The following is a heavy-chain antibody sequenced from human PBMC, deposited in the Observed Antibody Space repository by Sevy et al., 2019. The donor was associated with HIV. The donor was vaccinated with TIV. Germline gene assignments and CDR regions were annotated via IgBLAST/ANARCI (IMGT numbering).Heavy chain of an antibody. CDR2: ISGSGGST. V-gene: IGHV3-23*01. J-gene: IGHJ4*02. Sequence: GGSLRLSCAASGFTFSSYAMSWVRQAPGKGLEWVSAISGSGGSTYYADSGKGRLTSSRDNSKNTLYLQMNSLRAGDTAVYYCAKVAYYYDSSGREDEFDYWGQGTLVTVSS. CDR3: AKVAYYYDSSGREDEFDY. CDR1: GFTFSSYA. D-gene: IGHD3-22*01.